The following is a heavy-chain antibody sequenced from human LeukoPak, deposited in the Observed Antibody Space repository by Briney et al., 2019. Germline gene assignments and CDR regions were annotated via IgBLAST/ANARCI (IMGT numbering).Heavy chain of an antibody. V-gene: IGHV3-15*01. J-gene: IGHJ6*02. CDR2: IKSKTDGGTI. CDR3: TTVGGDWLLYYYGMDV. Sequence: GGSLRLSCAASGFTFSNAWMSWVRQAPGKGLEWVGRIKSKTDGGTIDYAAPVKGRFTISRDDSRNTLYLQMNSLKTEDTAVYYCTTVGGDWLLYYYGMDVWGQGTMVTVSS. D-gene: IGHD3-9*01. CDR1: GFTFSNAW.